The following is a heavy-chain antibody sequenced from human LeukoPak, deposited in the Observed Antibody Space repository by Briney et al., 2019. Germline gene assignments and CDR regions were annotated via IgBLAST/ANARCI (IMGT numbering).Heavy chain of an antibody. D-gene: IGHD3-10*01. CDR3: ARLPRGSALYYFDY. CDR1: GGSISSSSYY. J-gene: IGHJ4*02. Sequence: PSETLSLACTVSGGSISSSSYYWGWIRQPSGKGLEWIGSIYYSGSTYYNPSLKSRVTISVDTSKNQFSLKLSSVTAADTAVYYCARLPRGSALYYFDYWGQGTLVTVSP. V-gene: IGHV4-39*01. CDR2: IYYSGST.